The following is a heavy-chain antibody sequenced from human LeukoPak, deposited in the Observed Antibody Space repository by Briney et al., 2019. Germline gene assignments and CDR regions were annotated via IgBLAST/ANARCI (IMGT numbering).Heavy chain of an antibody. Sequence: GGSLRLSCAASGFTFSNAWMSWVRQAPGKGLEWVGRIKSKTDGGTTDYAAPVKGRFTISRDDSKNTLYLQMNSLKTEDTAVYYCTPLTYYYDSSGYYYYDAFDIWGQGTMVTVSS. J-gene: IGHJ3*02. CDR1: GFTFSNAW. V-gene: IGHV3-15*01. CDR3: TPLTYYYDSSGYYYYDAFDI. D-gene: IGHD3-22*01. CDR2: IKSKTDGGTT.